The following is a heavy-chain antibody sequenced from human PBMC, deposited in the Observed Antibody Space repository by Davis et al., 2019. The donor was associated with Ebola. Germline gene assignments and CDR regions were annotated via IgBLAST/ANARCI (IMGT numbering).Heavy chain of an antibody. V-gene: IGHV3-23*01. Sequence: GGSLRLSCAASGFRFSDYAMRWVRQAPGKGLQWVSAISGGGGTTYYADSVKGRFTISRDNSKNTLYLQMNSLRAEDTAIYYCAKVLRADSGRYYFGYWGQGTLVTVSS. CDR3: AKVLRADSGRYYFGY. CDR2: ISGGGGTT. D-gene: IGHD1-26*01. J-gene: IGHJ4*02. CDR1: GFRFSDYA.